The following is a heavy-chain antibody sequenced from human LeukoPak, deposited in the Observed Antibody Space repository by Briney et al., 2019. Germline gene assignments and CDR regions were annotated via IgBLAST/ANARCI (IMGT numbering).Heavy chain of an antibody. CDR2: ISYDGSNK. CDR3: ARVELEWLLFGHFDY. D-gene: IGHD3-3*01. V-gene: IGHV3-30-3*01. Sequence: GRSLRLSCAASGFTFSSYAMHWVRQAPGKGLEWVAVISYDGSNKYYADSVKGRFTISRDNSKNTLYLQMNSLRAEDTAVYYCARVELEWLLFGHFDYWGQGTLVTVSS. J-gene: IGHJ4*02. CDR1: GFTFSSYA.